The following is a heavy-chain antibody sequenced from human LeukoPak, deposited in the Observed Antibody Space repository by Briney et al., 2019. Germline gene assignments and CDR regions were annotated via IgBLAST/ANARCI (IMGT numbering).Heavy chain of an antibody. D-gene: IGHD3-16*02. J-gene: IGHJ5*02. V-gene: IGHV1-69*06. Sequence: SVKVSCKASGGTFSSYAISWVRQTPGQGLEWMGGIIPIFGTAKYAQKFQGRVTITADKSTSTAYMELSSLRSEDTAVYYCTRGGDDYVWGSYRYTGWFDPWGQGTLVTVSS. CDR1: GGTFSSYA. CDR3: TRGGDDYVWGSYRYTGWFDP. CDR2: IIPIFGTA.